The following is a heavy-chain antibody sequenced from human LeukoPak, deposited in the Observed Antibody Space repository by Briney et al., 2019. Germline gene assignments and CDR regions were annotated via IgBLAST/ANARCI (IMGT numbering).Heavy chain of an antibody. CDR2: IRYDGSNK. V-gene: IGHV3-30*02. J-gene: IGHJ4*02. CDR1: GFTFSSYG. CDR3: AKEDWVKNFDY. Sequence: GGSLRLSCAASGFTFSSYGMHWVRQAPGKGLEWVAFIRYDGSNKYYADSVKGRFTISRDNSKNTLYLQMNSLRAEDTAVYYCAKEDWVKNFDYWGQGTLVTVSS. D-gene: IGHD3/OR15-3a*01.